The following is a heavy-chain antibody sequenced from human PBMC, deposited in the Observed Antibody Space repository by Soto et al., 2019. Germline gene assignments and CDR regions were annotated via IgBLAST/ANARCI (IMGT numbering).Heavy chain of an antibody. Sequence: VELVQSGSEVKKPGSSVKVSCKTSGGPFTSFEVNWVRQAPGQGLEWMGGIIPIFGTTNYAQKFQGRVTITADMPTTTAYMELGSLRSDDTAVYICAVGLSGSYYQNGMDVWGLGTTVIVS. J-gene: IGHJ6*02. V-gene: IGHV1-69*06. D-gene: IGHD1-26*01. CDR3: AVGLSGSYYQNGMDV. CDR1: GGPFTSFE. CDR2: IIPIFGTT.